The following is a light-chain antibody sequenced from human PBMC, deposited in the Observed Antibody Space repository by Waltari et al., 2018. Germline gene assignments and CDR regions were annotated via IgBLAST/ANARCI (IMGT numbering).Light chain of an antibody. CDR2: EVT. Sequence: QSALTQPPSASGSPGQSVTISCTGTSSDIGDYNYVSWYQQHPGKAPKLIIYEVTNRPAGVPGRFSGSKSGNTASLTVSGLQAEDEADYYCCSYAGSYTWVFGGGTRLTVL. CDR3: CSYAGSYTWV. CDR1: SSDIGDYNY. J-gene: IGLJ3*02. V-gene: IGLV2-8*01.